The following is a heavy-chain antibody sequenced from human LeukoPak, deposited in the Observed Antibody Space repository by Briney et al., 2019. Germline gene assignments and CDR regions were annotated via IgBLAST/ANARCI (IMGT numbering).Heavy chain of an antibody. Sequence: GGSLRLSCAASGFTFSSYSMNWLRQAPGKGLEWVALIAYDGYYKYYSDSVKGRFTISSDTSKNTLYLQMNSLRDEDTAVYYCARDLSPVVRASPMGYWGQGTLVTVSS. D-gene: IGHD3-10*01. CDR2: IAYDGYYK. CDR3: ARDLSPVVRASPMGY. CDR1: GFTFSSYS. V-gene: IGHV3-30*03. J-gene: IGHJ4*02.